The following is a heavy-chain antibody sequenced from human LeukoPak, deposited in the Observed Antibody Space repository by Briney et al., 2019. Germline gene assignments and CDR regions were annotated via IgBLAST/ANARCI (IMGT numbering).Heavy chain of an antibody. V-gene: IGHV4-59*01. J-gene: IGHJ4*02. Sequence: SETLSLTRTISGGSISTYYWSWIRQPPGKGLEWIGYVYSSGSTDYNPTLKSRVTISLDTSQNQFSLNVTSITTADTAVYYYARLTYSTSWYYFDFWGQGTLVTVSS. CDR1: GGSISTYY. CDR2: VYSSGST. D-gene: IGHD6-13*01. CDR3: ARLTYSTSWYYFDF.